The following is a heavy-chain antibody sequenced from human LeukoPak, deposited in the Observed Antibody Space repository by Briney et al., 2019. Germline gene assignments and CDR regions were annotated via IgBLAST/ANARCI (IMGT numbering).Heavy chain of an antibody. CDR2: ISDTGRST. D-gene: IGHD4-11*01. CDR3: AKDAQRGFDYSNSLEH. V-gene: IGHV3-23*01. CDR1: GFTFSSYA. Sequence: PGGSLRLSCAASGFTFSSYAMNWVRQAPGKGLEWVSGISDTGRSTYYADSVKGRFTISRDNFRRTVSLEMNSLRAEDTAVYYCAKDAQRGFDYSNSLEHWGQGSLVIVSS. J-gene: IGHJ5*02.